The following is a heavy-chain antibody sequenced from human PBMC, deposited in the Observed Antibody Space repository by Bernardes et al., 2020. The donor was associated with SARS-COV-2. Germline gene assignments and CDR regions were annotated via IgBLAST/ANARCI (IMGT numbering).Heavy chain of an antibody. J-gene: IGHJ6*02. CDR2: IYYSGST. CDR3: ARDGARITIFGVVTLYGMDV. D-gene: IGHD3-3*01. CDR1: GGSVSSCSYY. Sequence: SETLSLTCTVSGGSVSSCSYYWSWLRQPPGKGLEWLGYIYYSGSTNYNPSLNSRVTISVDTSKNQFSLKLSSVTAADTAVYYCARDGARITIFGVVTLYGMDVWGQGTTVTVSS. V-gene: IGHV4-61*01.